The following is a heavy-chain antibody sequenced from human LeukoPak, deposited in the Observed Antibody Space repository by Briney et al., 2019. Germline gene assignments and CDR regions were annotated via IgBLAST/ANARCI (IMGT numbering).Heavy chain of an antibody. D-gene: IGHD6-19*01. V-gene: IGHV1-46*01. J-gene: IGHJ4*02. CDR2: NNPSTGTT. Sequence: ASVKVPCKTSGYTFTSYYMHWVRQAPGQGLEWMGLNNPSTGTTAYAQTFQGRVTMTRDASTSTVYMELSSLTSEDTAVYFCARDRGLLYGSSGCLDSWGQGTLVTVSS. CDR3: ARDRGLLYGSSGCLDS. CDR1: GYTFTSYY.